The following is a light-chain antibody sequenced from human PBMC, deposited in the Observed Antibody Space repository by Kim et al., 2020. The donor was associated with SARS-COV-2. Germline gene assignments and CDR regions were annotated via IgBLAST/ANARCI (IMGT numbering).Light chain of an antibody. CDR3: QQRSNWPIT. Sequence: LSPGERAPLACRASQSVSSYLACYQQKPGQAPRLLIYDASNRATGIPARFSGSGFGTDFTLTISSLGPEDFAVYYCQQRSNWPITFGQGTRLEIK. V-gene: IGKV3-11*01. CDR2: DAS. CDR1: QSVSSY. J-gene: IGKJ5*01.